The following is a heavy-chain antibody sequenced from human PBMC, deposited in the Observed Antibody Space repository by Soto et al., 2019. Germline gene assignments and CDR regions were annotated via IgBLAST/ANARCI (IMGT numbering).Heavy chain of an antibody. Sequence: QLQLQESGSGLVKPSQTLSLTCAVSGDSISSGGYSWSWLRQPPGKGLEWIGYIYHSGSTYYNPSPKSPVTTPGDRSTHQFSLTLSSVTAADTAVYCCARGSKAWHEPKFDSWGQGTLVIVSS. CDR2: IYHSGST. CDR3: ARGSKAWHEPKFDS. V-gene: IGHV4-30-2*01. D-gene: IGHD1-26*01. CDR1: GDSISSGGYS. J-gene: IGHJ4*02.